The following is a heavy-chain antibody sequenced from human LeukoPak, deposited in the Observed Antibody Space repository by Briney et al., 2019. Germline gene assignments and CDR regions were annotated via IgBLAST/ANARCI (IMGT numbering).Heavy chain of an antibody. D-gene: IGHD1-1*01. CDR3: ARVDWNDYYMDV. Sequence: PGGSLRLSCAASGFSFSSYSMNWVRQAPGKGLEWVSYISSSSSTIYYADSVKGRFTISRDNAKNSLYLQMNSLRAEDTAVYYCARVDWNDYYMDVWGKGTTVTVSS. CDR1: GFSFSSYS. V-gene: IGHV3-48*01. J-gene: IGHJ6*03. CDR2: ISSSSSTI.